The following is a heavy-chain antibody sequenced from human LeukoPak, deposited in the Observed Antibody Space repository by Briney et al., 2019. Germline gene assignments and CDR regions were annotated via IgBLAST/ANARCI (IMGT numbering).Heavy chain of an antibody. CDR1: GFTFGSYG. D-gene: IGHD3-10*01. CDR3: ARFATMVRGAKEYYFDY. CDR2: IYSGGST. J-gene: IGHJ4*02. V-gene: IGHV3-66*01. Sequence: PGGSLRLSCAASGFTFGSYGMSWVRQAPGKGLEWVSVIYSGGSTYYADSVKGRFTISRDNSKNTLYLQMNSLRAEDTAVYYCARFATMVRGAKEYYFDYWGQGTLVTVSS.